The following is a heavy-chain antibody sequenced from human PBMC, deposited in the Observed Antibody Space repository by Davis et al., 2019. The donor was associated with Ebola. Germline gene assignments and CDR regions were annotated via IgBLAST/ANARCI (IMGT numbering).Heavy chain of an antibody. V-gene: IGHV4-34*01. CDR3: ARLFTYYYDSSGYSTPYYFDY. CDR2: INHSGST. Sequence: SETLSLTCAVYGGSFSGYYWSWIRQPPGTGLEWIGEINHSGSTYYNPSLKSRVTISVDTSKNQFSLKLSSVTAADTAVYYCARLFTYYYDSSGYSTPYYFDYWGQGTLVTVSS. D-gene: IGHD3-22*01. CDR1: GGSFSGYY. J-gene: IGHJ4*02.